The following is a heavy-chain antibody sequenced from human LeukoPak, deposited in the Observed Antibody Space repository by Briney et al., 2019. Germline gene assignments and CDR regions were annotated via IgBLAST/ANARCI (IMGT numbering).Heavy chain of an antibody. CDR2: IYYSGST. CDR1: AGSISSYY. CDR3: ARTRYSYGPPLPYY. J-gene: IGHJ4*02. V-gene: IGHV4-59*01. D-gene: IGHD5-18*01. Sequence: SETLSLTCTVSAGSISSYYWSWIRQPPGKGLEWIGYIYYSGSTYYNPSLKSRVTLSVDTSKNQFSLKLSSVTAADTAVYYCARTRYSYGPPLPYYWGQGTLVTVSS.